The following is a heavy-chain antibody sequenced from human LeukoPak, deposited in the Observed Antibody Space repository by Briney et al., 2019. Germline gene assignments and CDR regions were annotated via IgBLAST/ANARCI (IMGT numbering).Heavy chain of an antibody. J-gene: IGHJ3*01. CDR2: ITGTGSQFDDV. CDR3: ARETGFADAFDF. CDR1: GFKFSVYS. V-gene: IGHV3-21*03. Sequence: GGSLRLSCAASGFKFSVYSMNWVRQAPGSGLEWVSRITGTGSQFDDVDYADSVRGRFTISRDNAKDSLFLEMSGLRDEDTGIYFCARETGFADAFDFWGRGTLVTVSS.